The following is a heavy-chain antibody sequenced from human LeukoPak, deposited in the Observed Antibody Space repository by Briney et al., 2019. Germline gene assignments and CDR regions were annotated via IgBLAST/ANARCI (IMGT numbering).Heavy chain of an antibody. J-gene: IGHJ4*02. D-gene: IGHD3-3*01. CDR2: FDPEDGET. CDR3: TTYSVDLEWLPTLFDY. CDR1: GYPLTELS. V-gene: IGHV1-24*01. Sequence: ASVKVSCKVSGYPLTELSIHWVRQAPGKGLEWMGGFDPEDGETIYAQKFQGRVTMNEDSPTETAYMELSSPRSDDTAVYYCTTYSVDLEWLPTLFDYWGQGTLVAVSA.